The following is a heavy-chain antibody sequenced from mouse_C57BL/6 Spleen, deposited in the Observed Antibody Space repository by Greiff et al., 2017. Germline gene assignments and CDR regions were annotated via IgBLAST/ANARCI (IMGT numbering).Heavy chain of an antibody. Sequence: QVQLQQSGAELARPGASVKMSCKASGYTFTSYTMHWVKQRPGQGLEWIGYINPSSGYTKYNQKFKDKATLTADKSSSTAYMQLSSLTSEDSAVYYCAREDYGSSYRAMDYWGQGTSVTVSS. J-gene: IGHJ4*01. D-gene: IGHD1-1*01. V-gene: IGHV1-4*01. CDR3: AREDYGSSYRAMDY. CDR2: INPSSGYT. CDR1: GYTFTSYT.